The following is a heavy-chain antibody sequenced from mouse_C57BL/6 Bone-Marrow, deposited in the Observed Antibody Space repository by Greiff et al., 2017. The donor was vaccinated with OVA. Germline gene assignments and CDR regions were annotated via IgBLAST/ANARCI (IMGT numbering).Heavy chain of an antibody. V-gene: IGHV1-50*01. CDR3: ARPYYYCSSYGYFDD. CDR2: IDPSDSYT. Sequence: QVQLQQPGAELVKPGASVKLSCKASGYTFTSYWMQWVKQRPGQGLEWIGEIDPSDSYTNYNQKFKGKATLTVDTSSSSTYMQLSNLTSEDSAVYYYARPYYYCSSYGYFDDWGTGTTVTVSS. D-gene: IGHD1-1*01. CDR1: GYTFTSYW. J-gene: IGHJ1*03.